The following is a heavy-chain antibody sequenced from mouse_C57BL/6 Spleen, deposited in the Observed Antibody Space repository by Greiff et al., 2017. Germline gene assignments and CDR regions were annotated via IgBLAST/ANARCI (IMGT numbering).Heavy chain of an antibody. CDR1: GFTFSDYG. CDR3: ARGGYPFYY. J-gene: IGHJ2*01. V-gene: IGHV5-17*01. CDR2: ISSGSSTI. Sequence: EVKLMESGGGLVKPGGSLTLSCAASGFTFSDYGMNWVRQAPEKGLEWVAYISSGSSTIYYADTVKGRFTISRDNAKNTLFLQMTSLRSEDTSMYYCARGGYPFYYWGQGTTLTVSS. D-gene: IGHD2-2*01.